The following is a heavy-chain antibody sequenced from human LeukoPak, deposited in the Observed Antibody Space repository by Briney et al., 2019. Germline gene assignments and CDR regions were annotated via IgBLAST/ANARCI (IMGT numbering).Heavy chain of an antibody. D-gene: IGHD6-19*01. V-gene: IGHV3-23*01. J-gene: IGHJ4*02. CDR3: AIGGKAMAGTPLDY. CDR2: ISGSGGST. CDR1: GFTFSSYA. Sequence: PGGSLRLSCAASGFTFSSYAMSWVRQAPGKGLEWVSAISGSGGSTYYADSVKGRFTISRDNSKNTLYLQMNSLRVEDTAVYYCAIGGKAMAGTPLDYWGRGTLVTVSS.